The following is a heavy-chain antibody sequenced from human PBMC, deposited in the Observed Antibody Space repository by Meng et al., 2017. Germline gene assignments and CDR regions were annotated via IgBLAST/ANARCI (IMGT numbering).Heavy chain of an antibody. J-gene: IGHJ4*02. CDR3: ARWSIYCSGGSCYSFDY. CDR1: GGSSSGSNW. CDR2: IYHSGST. D-gene: IGHD2-15*01. V-gene: IGHV4-4*02. Sequence: QLWRQESGQGLVKPSGTLSRTCAVSGGSSSGSNWWSWVRQPPGKGLEWIGEIYHSGSTNYNPSLKSRVTISVDKSKNQFSLKLSSVTAADTAVYYCARWSIYCSGGSCYSFDYWGQGTLVTVSS.